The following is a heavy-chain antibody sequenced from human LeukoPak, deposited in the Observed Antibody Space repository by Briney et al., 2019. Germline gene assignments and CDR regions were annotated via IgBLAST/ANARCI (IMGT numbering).Heavy chain of an antibody. CDR3: ARHGGATADH. Sequence: GESLKISCKGSGYDFASYPIGWVRQMPGKGLDWMGVFFPGDSDVTYSPSFQGQVTISADMSIRTAYLHWSSLKPSDTATYYCARHGGATADHWGQGTLVTVSS. D-gene: IGHD5-24*01. CDR1: GYDFASYP. J-gene: IGHJ4*02. CDR2: FFPGDSDV. V-gene: IGHV5-51*01.